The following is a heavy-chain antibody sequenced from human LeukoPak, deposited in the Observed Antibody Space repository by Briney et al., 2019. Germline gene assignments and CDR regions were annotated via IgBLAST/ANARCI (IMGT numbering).Heavy chain of an antibody. V-gene: IGHV3-30*04. D-gene: IGHD6-13*01. J-gene: IGHJ4*02. CDR2: ISYDGSNK. CDR3: ARDVRLQLVYCFDY. Sequence: GGSLRLSCAASGFTFSSYAMHWVRQAPGKGLEWVAVISYDGSNKYYADSVKGRFTISRDNSKNTLYLQMNSLRAEDTAVYYCARDVRLQLVYCFDYWGQGTLVTVSS. CDR1: GFTFSSYA.